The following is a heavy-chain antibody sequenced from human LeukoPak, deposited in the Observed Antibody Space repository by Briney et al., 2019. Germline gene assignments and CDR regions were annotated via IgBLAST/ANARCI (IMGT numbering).Heavy chain of an antibody. CDR2: IYSGDSDT. J-gene: IGHJ4*02. D-gene: IGHD4-17*01. CDR1: GYMFTTYR. CDR3: ARRVYYGDYGFDY. V-gene: IGHV5-51*01. Sequence: GESLTISCKTSGYMFTTYRIGWVRQVPGKGLEWMGIIYSGDSDTTYSPAFQGQVTISVDKSITTAYLHWSSLKASDTAVYYCARRVYYGDYGFDYWGQGTLVTVSS.